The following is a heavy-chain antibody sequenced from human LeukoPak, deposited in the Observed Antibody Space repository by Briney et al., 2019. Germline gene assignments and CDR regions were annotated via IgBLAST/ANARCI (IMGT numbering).Heavy chain of an antibody. V-gene: IGHV3-11*01. CDR2: IDSSGTTI. J-gene: IGHJ5*02. CDR1: GFTFSDYY. CDR3: ARDRSGYPLGANWFDP. Sequence: GGSLSLSCAASGFTFSDYYMSWIRQAPGKGLEWVSYIDSSGTTIYYAASVKGRFTISRDNAKNSLYLQMNSLRAEDTAFYYCARDRSGYPLGANWFDPWGQGTLVTVSS. D-gene: IGHD5-12*01.